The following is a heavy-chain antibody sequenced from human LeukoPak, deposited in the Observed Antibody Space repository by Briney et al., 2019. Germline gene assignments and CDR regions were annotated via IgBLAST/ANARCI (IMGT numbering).Heavy chain of an antibody. J-gene: IGHJ4*02. CDR3: ARDPFWSGYYFDY. CDR2: IYYSGST. D-gene: IGHD3-3*01. Sequence: SETLSLTCTVSGGSISSGGYYWSWIRQHPGKGLEWIGYIYYSGSTYYNPSLKSRVTISVDTSKNQFSLKLSSVTAADTAVYYCARDPFWSGYYFDYWGQGTLVTVSS. V-gene: IGHV4-31*03. CDR1: GGSISSGGYY.